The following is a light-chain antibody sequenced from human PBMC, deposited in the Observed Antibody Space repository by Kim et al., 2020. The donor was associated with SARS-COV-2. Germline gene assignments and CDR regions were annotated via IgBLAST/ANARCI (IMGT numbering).Light chain of an antibody. J-gene: IGKJ1*01. CDR3: QQYGSTPRT. Sequence: SPGESATLSCRASLSVSTIHLAWYQQTPGRAPRLLIYTASTRATGTPDRFSGSGSGTDFTLTISRLEPEDFAVYFCQQYGSTPRTFGQGTKVDIK. CDR1: LSVSTIH. V-gene: IGKV3-20*01. CDR2: TAS.